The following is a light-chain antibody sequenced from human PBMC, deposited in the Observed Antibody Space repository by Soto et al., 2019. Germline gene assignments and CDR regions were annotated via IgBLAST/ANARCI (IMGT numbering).Light chain of an antibody. CDR1: QSISSW. V-gene: IGKV1-5*03. CDR2: KAS. CDR3: QHYHSYPYT. J-gene: IGKJ2*01. Sequence: IQMPQSPSTLSASVGDRVAITCRASQSISSWLAWYQQKPGKAPKLLIYKASSLESGVPSRFSGSGSGTKFTLAISSLQPEDFATYCCQHYHSYPYTLGQGSK.